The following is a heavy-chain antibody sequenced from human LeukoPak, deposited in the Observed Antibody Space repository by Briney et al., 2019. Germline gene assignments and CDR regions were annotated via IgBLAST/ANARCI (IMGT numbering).Heavy chain of an antibody. CDR1: GYIFTGYY. Sequence: ASVKVSCKASGYIFTGYYMHWVRQAPGQGLEWMGWISPKSGVTNYAQKFQGRVTMTSDTSISTAYMELSRLTSDDTAVYYCARDNEWVVVTAPGDYWGQGTLVTVSS. CDR2: ISPKSGVT. V-gene: IGHV1-2*02. CDR3: ARDNEWVVVTAPGDY. D-gene: IGHD2-21*02. J-gene: IGHJ4*02.